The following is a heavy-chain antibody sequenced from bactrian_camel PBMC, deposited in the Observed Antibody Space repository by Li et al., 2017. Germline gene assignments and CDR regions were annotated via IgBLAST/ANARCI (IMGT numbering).Heavy chain of an antibody. CDR3: APHNVGGLGCAGY. Sequence: HVQLVESGGGSVQAGGSLRLSCTASGFSVGDSDMGWYRQAPGKECELVGSISIDGSTYYEDFVKGRFTISQDNAKNMAYLQMNNLKLEDTAAYYCAPHNVGGLGCAGYWGQGTQVTVS. D-gene: IGHD5*01. J-gene: IGHJ6*01. CDR1: GFSVGDSD. V-gene: IGHV3S55*01. CDR2: ISIDGST.